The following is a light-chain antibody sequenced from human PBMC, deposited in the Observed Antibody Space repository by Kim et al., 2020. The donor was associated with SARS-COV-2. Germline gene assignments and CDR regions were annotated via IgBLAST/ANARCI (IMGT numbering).Light chain of an antibody. Sequence: DIQMTQSPSSVSASVGDRVIITCRASQGISNWLAWYQQKPGKAPKLLIYTASILHTGVPSRFSGSGSGTDFTLTITSLQPDDFAAYYSLQASNSPFKFGQGTKVEIK. CDR1: QGISNW. V-gene: IGKV1-12*02. CDR2: TAS. CDR3: LQASNSPFK. J-gene: IGKJ2*01.